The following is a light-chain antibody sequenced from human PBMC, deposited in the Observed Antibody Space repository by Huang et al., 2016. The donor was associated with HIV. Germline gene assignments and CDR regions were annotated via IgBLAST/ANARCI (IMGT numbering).Light chain of an antibody. CDR2: GAS. V-gene: IGKV3-15*01. J-gene: IGKJ1*01. CDR3: QQYNDWPPPT. CDR1: QNIYTN. Sequence: ETVMTQSPATLSVSPGEQATLSCRASQNIYTNLAWYQQKPGQAPRLLIFGASNRATGIPARFSGSGSGTEFTLTISSLQSEDFAVYYCQQYNDWPPPTFGQGTKVEIK.